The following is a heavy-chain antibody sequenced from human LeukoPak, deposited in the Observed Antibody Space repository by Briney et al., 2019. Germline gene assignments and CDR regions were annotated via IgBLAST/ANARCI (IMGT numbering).Heavy chain of an antibody. D-gene: IGHD2-2*01. CDR1: GGTFSSYA. CDR2: IIPIFGTA. CDR3: ASAPLEDIVVVPMAFDI. J-gene: IGHJ3*02. Sequence: GASVKVSCKASGGTFSSYAISWVRQAPGQGLEWMGGIIPIFGTANYAQKFQGRVTITADESTSTAYMELSSLRSEDTALYYCASAPLEDIVVVPMAFDIWGQGTMVTVSS. V-gene: IGHV1-69*13.